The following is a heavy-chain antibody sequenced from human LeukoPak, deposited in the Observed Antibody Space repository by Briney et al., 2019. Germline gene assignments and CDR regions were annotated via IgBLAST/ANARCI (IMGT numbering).Heavy chain of an antibody. Sequence: SETLSLTCTVSGDSINSYYWSWIRQPAGKGLEWIGRIYTSGTDYNPSLKSRVTMSVDTSKNQFSLKLSSVTAADTAVYYCARSKWDSSSSGIDYWGQGTLVTVSS. CDR3: ARSKWDSSSSGIDY. J-gene: IGHJ4*02. CDR1: GDSINSYY. V-gene: IGHV4-4*07. D-gene: IGHD6-6*01. CDR2: IYTSGT.